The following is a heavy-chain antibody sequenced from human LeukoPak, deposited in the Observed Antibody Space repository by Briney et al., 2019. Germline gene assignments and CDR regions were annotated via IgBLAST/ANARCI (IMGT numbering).Heavy chain of an antibody. J-gene: IGHJ5*02. CDR1: GGSISSGSYY. CDR3: ARGRYDYGDYPVHLFDP. Sequence: SQTLSLTCTVSGGSISSGSYYWSWIRQPAGKGLEWIGRIYTSGSTNYNPSLKSRVTISLDTSKNQFSLKLSSVTAADTAVYYCARGRYDYGDYPVHLFDPWGQGTLVTVSS. V-gene: IGHV4-61*02. CDR2: IYTSGST. D-gene: IGHD4-17*01.